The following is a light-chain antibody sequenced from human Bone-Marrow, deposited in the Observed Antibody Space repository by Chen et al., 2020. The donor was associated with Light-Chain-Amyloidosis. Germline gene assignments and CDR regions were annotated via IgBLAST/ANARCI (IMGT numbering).Light chain of an antibody. CDR3: QVWDRSSDRPV. J-gene: IGLJ3*02. CDR1: NIGSTC. Sequence: SYVLTQPSSVSVAPGQTATIACGGNNIGSTCVHWYQQTPGQAPLLVVYDDSDRPSGIPERLSGCNSGNTATLTISRVEAGDEADYYCQVWDRSSDRPVFGGGTKLTVL. CDR2: DDS. V-gene: IGLV3-21*02.